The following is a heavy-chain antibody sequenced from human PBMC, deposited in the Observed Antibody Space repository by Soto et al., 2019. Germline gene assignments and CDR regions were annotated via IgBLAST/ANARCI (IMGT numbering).Heavy chain of an antibody. J-gene: IGHJ4*02. CDR2: TRNQVNSHST. CDR3: AKVSVSDYSFDY. V-gene: IGHV3-72*01. Sequence: EVQLVESGGGVVQPGGSLRLSCAASGFTFSDHYMDWVRQAPGKGLEWVGRTRNQVNSHSTEYAASVKGRFTSSRDDSKNSLDLQMNSLKTEDTAVYYCAKVSVSDYSFDYWGQGILVTVSS. CDR1: GFTFSDHY. D-gene: IGHD2-21*01.